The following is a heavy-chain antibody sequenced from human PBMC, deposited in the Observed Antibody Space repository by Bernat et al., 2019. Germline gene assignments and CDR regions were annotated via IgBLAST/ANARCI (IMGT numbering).Heavy chain of an antibody. CDR3: ARDRVVATMGYYYGMDV. D-gene: IGHD5-12*01. CDR1: GYTFTSYY. CDR2: INPSGGST. V-gene: IGHV1-46*03. Sequence: QVQLVQSGAEVKKPGASVKVSCKASGYTFTSYYMHWVRQAPGQGLEWMGIINPSGGSTSYAQKFQGRVTMTRDTSTSTVYMELSSLRSEDTAVYYCARDRVVATMGYYYGMDVWGQGTTVTVSS. J-gene: IGHJ6*02.